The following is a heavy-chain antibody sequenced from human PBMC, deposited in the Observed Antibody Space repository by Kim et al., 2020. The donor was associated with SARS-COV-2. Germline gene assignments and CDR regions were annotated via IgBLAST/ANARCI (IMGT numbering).Heavy chain of an antibody. CDR1: GGSISSSSYY. CDR3: ARQGSYGSGPWYFDL. J-gene: IGHJ2*01. D-gene: IGHD3-10*01. V-gene: IGHV4-39*01. Sequence: SETLSLTCTVSGGSISSSSYYWGWIRQPPGKGLEWIGSIYYSGSTYYNPSLKSRVTISVDTSKNQFSLKLSSVTAADTAVYYCARQGSYGSGPWYFDLWG. CDR2: IYYSGST.